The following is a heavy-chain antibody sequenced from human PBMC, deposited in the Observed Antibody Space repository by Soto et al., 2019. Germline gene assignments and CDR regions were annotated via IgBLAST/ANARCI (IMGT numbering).Heavy chain of an antibody. CDR2: IRGSGGPT. CDR1: GFIFSNYA. D-gene: IGHD5-12*01. Sequence: DVQLLESGGDLVQPGGSLRLSCAASGFIFSNYAMSWVRQAPGKGLEWVSLIRGSGGPTNYADSVKGRFTVSRDNSKNILLLQMNSLRAADTAVYYCVKDFRVGDDWTQDWGQGTLVTVSS. J-gene: IGHJ4*02. CDR3: VKDFRVGDDWTQD. V-gene: IGHV3-23*01.